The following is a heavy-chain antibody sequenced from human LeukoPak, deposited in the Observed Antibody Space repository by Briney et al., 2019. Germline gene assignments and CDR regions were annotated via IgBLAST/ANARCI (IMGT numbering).Heavy chain of an antibody. J-gene: IGHJ4*02. Sequence: GGSLRLSCAAYGFTFSSYSMNWVRQAPGKGLEWVSSISSSSSYIYYADSVKGRFTISRDNAKNSLYLQMNSLRAEDTAVYYCARADSRSRSIGYWGQGTLVTVSS. CDR3: ARADSRSRSIGY. V-gene: IGHV3-21*01. CDR2: ISSSSSYI. CDR1: GFTFSSYS. D-gene: IGHD2-15*01.